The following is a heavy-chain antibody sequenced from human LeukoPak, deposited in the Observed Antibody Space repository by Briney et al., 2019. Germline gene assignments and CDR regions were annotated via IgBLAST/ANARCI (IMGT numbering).Heavy chain of an antibody. V-gene: IGHV3-7*01. D-gene: IGHD1-26*01. Sequence: GGSXRXXXXXSXXXXXXYWXSWVRXAPGKGLEWVANIKQDGSEKYYVDSVKGRFTISRDNAKNSLYLQMNSLRAEDTPVYYCARDQRLVGATYDYWGQGTLVTVSS. CDR1: XXXXXXYW. CDR2: IKQDGSEK. CDR3: ARDQRLVGATYDY. J-gene: IGHJ4*02.